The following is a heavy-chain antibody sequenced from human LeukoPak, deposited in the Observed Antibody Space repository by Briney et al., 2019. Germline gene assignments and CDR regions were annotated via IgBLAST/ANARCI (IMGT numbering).Heavy chain of an antibody. J-gene: IGHJ4*02. V-gene: IGHV3-23*01. CDR2: SSGSGGTT. CDR1: GFTFSSYA. Sequence: GGSLRLSCAASGFTFSSYAMTWVRQAPGKGLEWVSGSSGSGGTTYYADSVKGRFTISRDKSKNTLYLQMNSLRAEDTAVYYCAKDRDYGRYQFDYWGQGTLVTVSS. CDR3: AKDRDYGRYQFDY. D-gene: IGHD4/OR15-4a*01.